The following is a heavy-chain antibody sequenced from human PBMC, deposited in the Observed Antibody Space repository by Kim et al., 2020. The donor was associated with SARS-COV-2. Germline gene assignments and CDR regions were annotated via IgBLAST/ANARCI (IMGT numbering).Heavy chain of an antibody. CDR2: IYNSVST. CDR3: ARVAAYCGGDCSVPYFDY. Sequence: SETLSLTCTVSGGSISSGGYYWSWIRQHPGEGLEWIGYIYNSVSTYYNPSLKSRVTISPDTSKNQFSLKLNSVTAADTAVNYCARVAAYCGGDCSVPYFDYWGQGTLVTVSS. CDR1: GGSISSGGYY. J-gene: IGHJ4*02. V-gene: IGHV4-31*03. D-gene: IGHD2-21*02.